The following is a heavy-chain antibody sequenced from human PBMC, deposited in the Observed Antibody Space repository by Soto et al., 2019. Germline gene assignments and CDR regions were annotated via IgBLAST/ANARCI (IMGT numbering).Heavy chain of an antibody. CDR2: IRSKAYGGTT. J-gene: IGHJ4*02. CDR3: TRGTYYYDSSGYYPFDY. CDR1: GFTFGDYA. V-gene: IGHV3-49*05. Sequence: EVQLVESGGGLVKPGRSLRLSCTASGFTFGDYAMSWFRQAPGKGLEWVGFIRSKAYGGTTEYAASVKGRFTISRDDSKSIAYLQMNSLKTEDTAVYYCTRGTYYYDSSGYYPFDYWGQGTLVTVSS. D-gene: IGHD3-22*01.